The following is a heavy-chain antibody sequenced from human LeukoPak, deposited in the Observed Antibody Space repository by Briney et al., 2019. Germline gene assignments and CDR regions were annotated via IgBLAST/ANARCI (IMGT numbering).Heavy chain of an antibody. J-gene: IGHJ4*02. Sequence: SETLSLTCTVSGGSISSYYWSWIRQPPGKGLEWSGYIYYSGSTNYNPSLKSRVTISVDTSKNQFSLKLSSVTAADTAVYYCARNDYGDFVDYWGQGTLVTVSS. CDR1: GGSISSYY. D-gene: IGHD4-17*01. CDR3: ARNDYGDFVDY. V-gene: IGHV4-59*01. CDR2: IYYSGST.